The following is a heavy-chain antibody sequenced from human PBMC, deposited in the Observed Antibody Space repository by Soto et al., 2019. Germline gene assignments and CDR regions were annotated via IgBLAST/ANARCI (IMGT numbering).Heavy chain of an antibody. J-gene: IGHJ4*02. Sequence: EVQLLESGGGLVQPGGSLRLSCAASGFTFSSYAMSWVRQAPGKGLEWVSAISGSAGSTYYADSVKGRFTISRDNSKNTLSRQMTSLRAGDTAVFYCTKAPWPSLPAGGEFDSWGQGTLVTVSS. CDR2: ISGSAGST. D-gene: IGHD3-16*01. CDR3: TKAPWPSLPAGGEFDS. CDR1: GFTFSSYA. V-gene: IGHV3-23*01.